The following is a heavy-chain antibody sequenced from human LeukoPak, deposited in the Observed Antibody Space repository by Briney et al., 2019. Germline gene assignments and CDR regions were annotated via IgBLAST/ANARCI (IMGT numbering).Heavy chain of an antibody. D-gene: IGHD4-11*01. Sequence: GSLRLSCAASGFTVSSKYMSWVRQAPGKGLEWVSVIYSGGGTYYAGSVKGRFTISRDNSKNTVYLQMNSLRAEDTAVYYCAGTASNPPHFDYWGQGTLVTVSS. CDR3: AGTASNPPHFDY. J-gene: IGHJ4*02. V-gene: IGHV3-53*01. CDR2: IYSGGGT. CDR1: GFTVSSKY.